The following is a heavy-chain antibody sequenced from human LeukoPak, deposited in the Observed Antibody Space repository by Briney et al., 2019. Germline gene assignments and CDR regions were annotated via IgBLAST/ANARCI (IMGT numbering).Heavy chain of an antibody. CDR2: ISHDGRNK. CDR3: ARAADSSGWYYFDS. J-gene: IGHJ4*02. Sequence: VGSLRLSCAASGFTIGAHAMHWVRQAPGKGLEWVAVISHDGRNKYNAASVEGRFTISRDKSKSTLYLQMNSLRIEDTAVYYCARAADSSGWYYFDSWGQGTLAILSS. V-gene: IGHV3-30*01. CDR1: GFTIGAHA. D-gene: IGHD6-19*01.